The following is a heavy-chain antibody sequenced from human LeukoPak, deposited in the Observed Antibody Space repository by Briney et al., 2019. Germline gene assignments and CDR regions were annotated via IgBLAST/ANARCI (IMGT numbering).Heavy chain of an antibody. V-gene: IGHV4-34*01. J-gene: IGHJ5*02. CDR1: GGSISSYY. D-gene: IGHD6-13*01. CDR2: INHSGST. CDR3: ARGDSSSLSSDP. Sequence: SETLSLTCTVSGGSISSYYWSWIRQPPGKGLEWIGEINHSGSTNYNPSLKSRVTISVDTSKNQFSLKLSSVTAADTAVYYCARGDSSSLSSDPWGQGALVTVSS.